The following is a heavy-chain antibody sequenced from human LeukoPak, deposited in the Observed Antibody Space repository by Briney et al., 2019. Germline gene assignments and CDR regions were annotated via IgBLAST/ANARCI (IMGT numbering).Heavy chain of an antibody. CDR3: AKGPLIGWYYFDS. J-gene: IGHJ4*02. D-gene: IGHD2-15*01. CDR1: GFTFSSYA. CDR2: ISATGGST. Sequence: PGGSLRLSCAASGFTFSSYARGWVRQAPGKGLEWVSPISATGGSTFYADSVKGRFTISRDNSKNTLYLQMNSVRAEDTAVYYCAKGPLIGWYYFDSWGQGTLVTVSS. V-gene: IGHV3-23*01.